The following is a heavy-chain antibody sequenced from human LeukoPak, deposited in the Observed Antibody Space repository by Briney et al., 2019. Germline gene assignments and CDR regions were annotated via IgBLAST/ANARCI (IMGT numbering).Heavy chain of an antibody. CDR3: ARGGIAARPGDAFDI. J-gene: IGHJ3*02. V-gene: IGHV3-21*01. Sequence: GGSLRLSCAASGFTFSSYSMNWVRQAPGKGLEWVSSISSSSSYIYYADSVKGRFTISRDNAKNSLYLQMNSLRAEDTAVYYCARGGIAARPGDAFDIWGQGTMVTVFS. D-gene: IGHD6-6*01. CDR2: ISSSSSYI. CDR1: GFTFSSYS.